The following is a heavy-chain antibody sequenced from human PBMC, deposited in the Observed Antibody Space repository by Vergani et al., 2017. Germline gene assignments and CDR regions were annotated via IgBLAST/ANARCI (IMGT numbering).Heavy chain of an antibody. CDR3: ARVNTETNGHLYYYYYMDV. J-gene: IGHJ6*03. V-gene: IGHV4-34*01. D-gene: IGHD4-11*01. CDR2: IDHTGRP. Sequence: QVQLQQWGGGLLKPSETLSLTCVVNGGSFTSYYWTWIRQSPGEGLEWVGDIDHTGRPDYNPSLKSRLTMSVDKSRNQFSLTLNSVTATDTAIYFFARVNTETNGHLYYYYYMDVWGQGTAVTVS. CDR1: GGSFTSYY.